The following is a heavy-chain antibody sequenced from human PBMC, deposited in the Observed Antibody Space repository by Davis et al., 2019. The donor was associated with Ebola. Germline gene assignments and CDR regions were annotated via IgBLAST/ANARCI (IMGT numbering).Heavy chain of an antibody. J-gene: IGHJ4*02. Sequence: SLKISCAASGFTFDDYAMHWVRQAPGKGLEWVSGSSWNSGSIGYADSVKGRFTISRDNAKNSLYLQMNSLRAEDTALYYCAKDKFSMTEGLDYWGQGTLVTVSS. V-gene: IGHV3-9*01. CDR1: GFTFDDYA. CDR2: SSWNSGSI. CDR3: AKDKFSMTEGLDY. D-gene: IGHD3-22*01.